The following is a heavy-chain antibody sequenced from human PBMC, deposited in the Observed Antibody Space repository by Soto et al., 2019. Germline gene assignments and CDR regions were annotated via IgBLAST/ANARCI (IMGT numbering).Heavy chain of an antibody. CDR1: GFTVSSNY. J-gene: IGHJ3*02. D-gene: IGHD6-19*01. CDR2: IYSGGST. Sequence: EVQLVESGGGLVQPGGSLRLSCAASGFTVSSNYMSWVRQAPGTGLEWVSVIYSGGSTYYADSVKGRFTISRDNSKNTLYLQMNSLRGEDTAVYYCARDSAGAGKGSHSTEAFDIWGQGTMVTVSS. CDR3: ARDSAGAGKGSHSTEAFDI. V-gene: IGHV3-66*01.